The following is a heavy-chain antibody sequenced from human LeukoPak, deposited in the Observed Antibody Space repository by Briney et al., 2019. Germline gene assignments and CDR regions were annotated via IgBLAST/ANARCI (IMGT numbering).Heavy chain of an antibody. CDR1: GGSISSGGYY. Sequence: TSETLSLTCTVSGGSISSGGYYWSWIRQHPGKGLEWIGYIYYSGSTYYNPSLKSRVTISVDTSKNQFSLKLSSVTAADTAVYYCARGVYDSSGYYLRDYWGQGTLVTVSS. V-gene: IGHV4-31*03. D-gene: IGHD3-22*01. CDR2: IYYSGST. J-gene: IGHJ4*02. CDR3: ARGVYDSSGYYLRDY.